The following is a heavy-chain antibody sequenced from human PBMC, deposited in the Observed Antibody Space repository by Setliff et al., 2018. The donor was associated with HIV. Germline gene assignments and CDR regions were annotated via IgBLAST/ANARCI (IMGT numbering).Heavy chain of an antibody. Sequence: PSETLSLTCAVYGGSFSSYFWSWIRQPPGKGLEWIGEITHTGSANYNPSLKSRVPISMDTSKNQFSLNLTPVTAADAAVYYCASRVYYYDSSGYLREEGFDPWGQGTLVTV. V-gene: IGHV4-34*01. J-gene: IGHJ5*02. CDR2: ITHTGSA. CDR1: GGSFSSYF. D-gene: IGHD3-22*01. CDR3: ASRVYYYDSSGYLREEGFDP.